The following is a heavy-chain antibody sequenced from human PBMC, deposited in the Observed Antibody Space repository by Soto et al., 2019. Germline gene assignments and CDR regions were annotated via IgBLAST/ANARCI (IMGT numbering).Heavy chain of an antibody. Sequence: PGGSLRLSCAASGFPFSSYAMTWVRQAPGKGLEWVSLISGSGGSIYYADSVKGRFTISRDNAKNSLYLQMNSLRDEDTAVYYCARDPTYLGYCSGGSCPSYYYYGMDVWGQGTTVTVSS. J-gene: IGHJ6*02. CDR2: ISGSGGSI. V-gene: IGHV3-23*01. CDR3: ARDPTYLGYCSGGSCPSYYYYGMDV. CDR1: GFPFSSYA. D-gene: IGHD2-15*01.